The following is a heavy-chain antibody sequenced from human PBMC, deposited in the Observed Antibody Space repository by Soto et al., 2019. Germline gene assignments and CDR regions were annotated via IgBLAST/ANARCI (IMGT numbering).Heavy chain of an antibody. CDR1: GGSLGGYS. CDR3: ARGPLSGTFDP. CDR2: INHSANT. J-gene: IGHJ5*02. Sequence: SETLSLTCAVSGGSLGGYSWSWIRQPPGKGLEWIGEINHSANTEYSPSLKSRVTISVDTSKNEIFLKLKSVTAADTAVYFCARGPLSGTFDPWGQGPLVTVSS. V-gene: IGHV4-34*01.